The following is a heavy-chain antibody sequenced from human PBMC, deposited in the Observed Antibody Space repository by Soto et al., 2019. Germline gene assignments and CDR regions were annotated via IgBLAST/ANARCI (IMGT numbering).Heavy chain of an antibody. V-gene: IGHV3-23*01. CDR1: GFTFSSYA. J-gene: IGHJ6*02. Sequence: EVQLLESGGGLVQPGWSLRLSCAASGFTFSSYAMSWVRQAPGKGLEWVSAISGSGGSTYYADSVKGRFTISRDNSKNTLYLQMNRLKAEDTAVYYCAKDIVVVPAEFGGDVWGPGTTVTVSS. CDR3: AKDIVVVPAEFGGDV. CDR2: ISGSGGST. D-gene: IGHD2-2*01.